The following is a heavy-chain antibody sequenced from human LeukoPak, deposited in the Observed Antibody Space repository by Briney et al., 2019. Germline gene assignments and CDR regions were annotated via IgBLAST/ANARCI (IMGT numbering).Heavy chain of an antibody. V-gene: IGHV4-34*01. CDR2: INHTGSA. CDR1: GGSFRNYY. Sequence: SETLSLTCAVYGGSFRNYYWTWIRQPPRQGLEWIGEINHTGSADSNPSLKSRVTISVDTSKNQISLKLSSVTAADTAVYYCARGYVGFYYGSGTYYYGMDVWGQGTTVTVSS. CDR3: ARGYVGFYYGSGTYYYGMDV. J-gene: IGHJ6*02. D-gene: IGHD3-10*01.